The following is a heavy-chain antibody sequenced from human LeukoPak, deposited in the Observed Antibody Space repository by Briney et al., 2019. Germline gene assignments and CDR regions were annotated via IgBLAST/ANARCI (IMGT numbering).Heavy chain of an antibody. J-gene: IGHJ4*02. CDR2: ITWNGGTI. CDR3: ATGDSSGWL. V-gene: IGHV3-9*01. D-gene: IGHD6-19*01. Sequence: GGSLRLSCAASGFTFSSYAMHWVRQAPGKGLEWVSGITWNGGTIDYADSVKGRFTISRDNAKNSLYLQMNSLRAEDTAVYYCATGDSSGWLWGQGTLVTVSS. CDR1: GFTFSSYA.